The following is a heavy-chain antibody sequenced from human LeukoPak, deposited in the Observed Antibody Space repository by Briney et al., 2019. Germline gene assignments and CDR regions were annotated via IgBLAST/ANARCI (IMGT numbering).Heavy chain of an antibody. V-gene: IGHV3-23*01. J-gene: IGHJ4*02. Sequence: GGSLRLSCTASGFTFSSYARSWVRQAPGKGLEWVSALSGSGGNTYYADSVKGRFTISRDNSKNTLYLQMNSLRAEDTAKYYCAKVASLCTSTSCVRGGFDYWGKGTLVTVSS. D-gene: IGHD2-2*01. CDR3: AKVASLCTSTSCVRGGFDY. CDR1: GFTFSSYA. CDR2: LSGSGGNT.